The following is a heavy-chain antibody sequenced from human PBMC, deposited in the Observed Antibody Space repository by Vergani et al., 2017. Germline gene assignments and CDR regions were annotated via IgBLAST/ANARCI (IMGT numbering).Heavy chain of an antibody. CDR3: SRHCSSTSRLGAKGIDP. CDR1: GGSISSGGYY. J-gene: IGHJ5*02. D-gene: IGHD2-2*01. V-gene: IGHV4-31*03. Sequence: QVQLQESVPGLLKPSQTLSLSCTVSGGSISSGGYYLSWIRQHPGEGLGWIGYIYYSGSTYYNPSLKSRVTISVETSKNQLSLKLSSMTAADTTVYYCSRHCSSTSRLGAKGIDPWSQGPLVTVYS. CDR2: IYYSGST.